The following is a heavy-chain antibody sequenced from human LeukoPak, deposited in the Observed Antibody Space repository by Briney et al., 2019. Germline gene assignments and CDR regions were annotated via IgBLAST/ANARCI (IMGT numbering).Heavy chain of an antibody. CDR1: GGSISSYY. J-gene: IGHJ6*03. CDR2: IYYSGST. V-gene: IGHV4-59*01. D-gene: IGHD2-15*01. CDR3: ARSVEGYCRGGSCYSYSYYMDV. Sequence: SQTLPLTCTVSGGSISSYYWSWLRQPPGKGLEWIGYIYYSGSTNYNPSLKSRVTISVDTSKNQFPLKLSSVTAADTAVYYCARSVEGYCRGGSCYSYSYYMDVWGKGTTVTVSS.